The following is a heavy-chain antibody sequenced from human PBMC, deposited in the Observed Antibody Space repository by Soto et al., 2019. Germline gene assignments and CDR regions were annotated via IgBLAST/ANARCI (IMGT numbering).Heavy chain of an antibody. CDR3: AREGPPSRGVIRNYFDY. V-gene: IGHV4-34*01. Sequence: PSETLSLTCAVYGGSFSGYYWSWIRQPPGKGLEWIGEINHSGSTNYNPSLKSRVTISVDTSKNQFSLKLSSVTAADTAVYYCAREGPPSRGVIRNYFDYWGQGTLVTVS. J-gene: IGHJ4*02. D-gene: IGHD3-10*01. CDR2: INHSGST. CDR1: GGSFSGYY.